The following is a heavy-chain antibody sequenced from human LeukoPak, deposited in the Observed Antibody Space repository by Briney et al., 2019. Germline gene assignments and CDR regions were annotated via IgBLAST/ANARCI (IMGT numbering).Heavy chain of an antibody. V-gene: IGHV1-18*01. J-gene: IGHJ4*02. CDR2: IARNGNT. Sequence: ASVKVSCKASGCTFANYGITWVRQAPGQGLEWMGWIARNGNTNYARKVQGRVSMTTDTSTTTAYMELRSLTSDDAAMYYCAREQAGGLADYWGQGTLVTVSS. CDR1: GCTFANYG. D-gene: IGHD6-25*01. CDR3: AREQAGGLADY.